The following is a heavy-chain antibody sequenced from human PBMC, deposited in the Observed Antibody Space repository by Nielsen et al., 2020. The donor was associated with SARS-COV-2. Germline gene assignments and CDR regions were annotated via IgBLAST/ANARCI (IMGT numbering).Heavy chain of an antibody. CDR1: GGSISNTNW. Sequence: SETLSLTCGVSGGSISNTNWWYWVRTPPGKGLEWIGEIYHSGITNYNASLKSRVTISVDKSKNQFSLNLASVTAADTALYYCASKNTYFDIWSGSGNYWGQGTLVTVSS. J-gene: IGHJ4*02. D-gene: IGHD3-3*01. CDR3: ASKNTYFDIWSGSGNY. V-gene: IGHV4-4*02. CDR2: IYHSGIT.